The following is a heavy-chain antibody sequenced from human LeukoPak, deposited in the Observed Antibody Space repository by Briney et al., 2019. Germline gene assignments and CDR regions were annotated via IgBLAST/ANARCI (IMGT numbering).Heavy chain of an antibody. CDR3: ARGAYYDSSGYSGYYYMDV. V-gene: IGHV3-21*01. Sequence: PGGSLRLSRAASGFTFSSYWMNWVRQAPGKGLEWVSSISGNGNYKYFAHSLKGRLTISRDNAKNSVFLQVNSLRAEDTAVYYCARGAYYDSSGYSGYYYMDVWGKGTTVSVSS. D-gene: IGHD3-22*01. J-gene: IGHJ6*03. CDR2: ISGNGNYK. CDR1: GFTFSSYW.